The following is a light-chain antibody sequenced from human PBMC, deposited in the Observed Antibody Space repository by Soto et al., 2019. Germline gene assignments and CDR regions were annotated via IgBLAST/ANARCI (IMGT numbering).Light chain of an antibody. J-gene: IGLJ1*01. CDR2: DVS. Sequence: QSALTQPASVSGSPGQSITSSCTGTSSDVGGYEYVSWYQQFPGKAPKLLIFDVSNRPSGVSDRFSGSKSGNTASLTISGLQAEDEAEYHCSSYTSSSVYVFGTGTKVTVL. V-gene: IGLV2-14*03. CDR3: SSYTSSSVYV. CDR1: SSDVGGYEY.